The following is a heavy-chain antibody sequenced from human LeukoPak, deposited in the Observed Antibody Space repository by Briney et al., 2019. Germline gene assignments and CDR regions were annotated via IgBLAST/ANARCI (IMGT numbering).Heavy chain of an antibody. Sequence: ASVKVSCKASGYTFTSYDINWVRQATGQGLEWMGWMNPNSGNTGYAQKFQGRVTMTRNTSIGTAYMELSSLRSEDTAVYYCARGPSAGVVNNVWGQGTLVTVSS. CDR1: GYTFTSYD. CDR3: ARGPSAGVVNNV. V-gene: IGHV1-8*01. CDR2: MNPNSGNT. D-gene: IGHD2/OR15-2a*01. J-gene: IGHJ4*02.